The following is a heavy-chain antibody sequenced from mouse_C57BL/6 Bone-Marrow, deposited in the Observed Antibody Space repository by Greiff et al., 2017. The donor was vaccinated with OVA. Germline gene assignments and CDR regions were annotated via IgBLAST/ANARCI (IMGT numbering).Heavy chain of an antibody. J-gene: IGHJ1*03. CDR2: IYYSGTI. Sequence: DVQLQESGPGLVKPSQTVFLTCTVTGISITTGNYRWSWIRQFPGNKLEWIGYIYYSGTITYNPSLTSRTTITRDTPKNQFFLEMNSLTAEDTATYYCAREEPVGGYFDVWGTGTTVTVSS. CDR3: AREEPVGGYFDV. CDR1: GISITTGNYR. V-gene: IGHV3-5*01. D-gene: IGHD3-1*01.